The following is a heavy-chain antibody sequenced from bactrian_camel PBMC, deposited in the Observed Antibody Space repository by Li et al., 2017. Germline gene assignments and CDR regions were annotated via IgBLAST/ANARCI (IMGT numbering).Heavy chain of an antibody. CDR2: IAHDNTP. CDR3: AAAARYCMVGDIIPHMYLYYT. V-gene: IGHV3S53*01. D-gene: IGHD4*01. J-gene: IGHJ6*01. Sequence: QVQLVESGGGSVQAGGSLKLSCVATGFTYPFSAHYLGWYRQAPGAEREGVAIIAHDNTPTYTESVKGRFTISKDSAKNTLSLQMTGLKVEDTGIYYCAAAARYCMVGDIIPHMYLYYTWGQGTQVTVS. CDR1: GFTYPFSAHY.